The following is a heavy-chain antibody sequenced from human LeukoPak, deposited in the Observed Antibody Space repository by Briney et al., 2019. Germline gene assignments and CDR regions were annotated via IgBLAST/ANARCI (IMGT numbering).Heavy chain of an antibody. CDR2: ISGSAHKI. J-gene: IGHJ4*02. V-gene: IGHV3-23*01. Sequence: TGGSLRLSCAASGFTFSSYSMNWVRQAPEKGLDWVSVISGSAHKIRYADSVKGRFTISRDNSENIVYLQMNNLRVEDTAVYYCAGRPTGYSSGYIHWGQGTLVTVSS. CDR3: AGRPTGYSSGYIH. CDR1: GFTFSSYS. D-gene: IGHD5-18*01.